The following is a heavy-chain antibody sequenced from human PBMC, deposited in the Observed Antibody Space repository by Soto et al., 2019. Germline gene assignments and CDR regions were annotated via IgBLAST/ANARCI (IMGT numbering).Heavy chain of an antibody. CDR1: GFSFDNYW. J-gene: IGHJ4*02. CDR2: ISIDGSST. CDR3: ARDRAPGEMASTFDY. Sequence: PGGSLRLSCAASGFSFDNYWMHWVRQSPGKGLVWVSRISIDGSSTNYADSVKGRFTISRDNAKKTLYLLMNSLRAEDTAVYYCARDRAPGEMASTFDYWGQGTLVTVSS. V-gene: IGHV3-74*01.